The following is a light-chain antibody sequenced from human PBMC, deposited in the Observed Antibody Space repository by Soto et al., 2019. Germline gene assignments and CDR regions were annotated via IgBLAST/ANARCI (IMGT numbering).Light chain of an antibody. CDR2: GNS. CDR3: GTWDTSLSARV. V-gene: IGLV1-51*02. Sequence: QSVLTQPPSVSAAPGQKVTISCSGSTSNIGKNYVSWYQQLPETAPKLLIYGNSQRPSEIPDRFSGSKSGSSATLDITGLQTEDEADYYCGTWDTSLSARVFGGGTKLTVL. CDR1: TSNIGKNY. J-gene: IGLJ2*01.